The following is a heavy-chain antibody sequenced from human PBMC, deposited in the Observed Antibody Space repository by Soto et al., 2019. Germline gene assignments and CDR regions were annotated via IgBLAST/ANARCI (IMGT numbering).Heavy chain of an antibody. CDR3: ARTTAMSYNWFDP. V-gene: IGHV4-61*01. D-gene: IGHD5-18*01. Sequence: PSETLSLTCTVSGGSVSSGSYYWSWIRQPPGKGLEWIGYIYYSGSTNYNPSLKSRVTISVDTSKNQFSLKLSSVTAADTAVHYCARTTAMSYNWFDPWGQGTLVTVSS. CDR2: IYYSGST. CDR1: GGSVSSGSYY. J-gene: IGHJ5*02.